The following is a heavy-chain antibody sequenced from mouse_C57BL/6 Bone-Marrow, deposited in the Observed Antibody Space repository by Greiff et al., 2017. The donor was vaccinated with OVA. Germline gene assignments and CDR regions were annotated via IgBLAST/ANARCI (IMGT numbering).Heavy chain of an antibody. Sequence: DVQLVESGGGLVKPGGSLKLSCAASGFTFSSYTMSWVRQTPEKRLEWVATISGGGGNTYYPDSVKGRFTISRDNAKNTLYLQMSRLRSEDTALYYWALLWAMDYWGQGTSVTVSA. J-gene: IGHJ4*01. V-gene: IGHV5-9*01. CDR2: ISGGGGNT. D-gene: IGHD2-1*01. CDR1: GFTFSSYT. CDR3: ALLWAMDY.